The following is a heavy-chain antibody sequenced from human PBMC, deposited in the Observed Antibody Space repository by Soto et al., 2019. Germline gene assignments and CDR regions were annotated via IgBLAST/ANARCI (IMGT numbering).Heavy chain of an antibody. Sequence: QVQLVESGGGVVQPGRSLRLSCAASGFTFSSHGMHWVRQAPGKGLEWVAVIPDDGSNKYNADSVKGRFTISRDNSKNTLYLQMNSLRAEDTAVYYCAKARGGATLRKAFDIWGQGTMVTVSS. CDR2: IPDDGSNK. CDR3: AKARGGATLRKAFDI. J-gene: IGHJ3*02. CDR1: GFTFSSHG. D-gene: IGHD1-26*01. V-gene: IGHV3-30*18.